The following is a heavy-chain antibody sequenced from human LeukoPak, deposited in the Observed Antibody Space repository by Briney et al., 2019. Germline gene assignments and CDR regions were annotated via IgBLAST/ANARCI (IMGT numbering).Heavy chain of an antibody. CDR2: ISSSSSYI. J-gene: IGHJ6*02. Sequence: PGGSLRLSCAASGFTFSSYSMNWVRQAPGKGLEWVSSISSSSSYIYYADSVKGRFTISRDNAKNSLYLQMNSLRAEDTAVYYCARDLNSVWFGELSGMDVWGQGTTVTVSS. D-gene: IGHD3-10*01. CDR1: GFTFSSYS. V-gene: IGHV3-21*01. CDR3: ARDLNSVWFGELSGMDV.